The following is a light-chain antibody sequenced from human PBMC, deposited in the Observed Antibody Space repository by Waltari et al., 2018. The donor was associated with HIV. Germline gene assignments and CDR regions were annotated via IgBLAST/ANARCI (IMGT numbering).Light chain of an antibody. Sequence: EIVMMQSPATLSVSPGARATLSCRASQSVSSNLAWYQQKPGQAPRLLIDGASTRATGIPARFSGSGSGTECTLTISSLQSEDFAVYYCQQYNKWPGTFGGGTKVEIK. V-gene: IGKV3D-15*01. CDR3: QQYNKWPGT. J-gene: IGKJ4*02. CDR1: QSVSSN. CDR2: GAS.